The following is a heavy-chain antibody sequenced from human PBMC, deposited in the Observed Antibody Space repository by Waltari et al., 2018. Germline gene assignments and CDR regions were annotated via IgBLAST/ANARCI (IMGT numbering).Heavy chain of an antibody. J-gene: IGHJ2*01. D-gene: IGHD2-21*02. CDR2: MNPNSGNT. CDR1: GYTFTHYD. CDR3: AREFGGDCDSVTDL. Sequence: QVQPVQSGAEVKKPRVSVTVSCKSSGYTFTHYDINWVRQATGQGLEWMEWMNPNSGNTAYVQKFQGRVTMTRQTAIRTAYVEVGRLRCEDTAVYDCAREFGGDCDSVTDLWGRGTLVTVSS. V-gene: IGHV1-8*01.